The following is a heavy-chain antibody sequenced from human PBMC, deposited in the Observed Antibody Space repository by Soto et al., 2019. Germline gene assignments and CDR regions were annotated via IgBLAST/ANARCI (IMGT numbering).Heavy chain of an antibody. CDR2: ISGSGDST. CDR3: ARELSEHYRVRGY. D-gene: IGHD3-16*02. J-gene: IGHJ4*02. CDR1: GFTFSNYA. V-gene: IGHV3-23*01. Sequence: GGSLRLSCAASGFTFSNYAMSWVRQAPGKGLEWVSAISGSGDSTYHADSVKGRFTISRDSSTNTLSLQMNSLRADDTAVYYCARELSEHYRVRGYWGQGTLVTVSS.